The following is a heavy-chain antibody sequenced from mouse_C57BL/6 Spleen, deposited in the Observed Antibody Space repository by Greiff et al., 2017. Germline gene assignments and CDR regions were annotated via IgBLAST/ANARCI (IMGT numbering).Heavy chain of an antibody. CDR2: ISSGSSTI. CDR3: ARREYGNSYYAMDY. V-gene: IGHV5-17*01. J-gene: IGHJ4*01. D-gene: IGHD2-1*01. Sequence: EVMLVESGGGLVKPGGSLKLSCAASGFTFSDYGMHWVRQAPEKGLEWVAYISSGSSTICYADTVKGRFTISRDNAKNTLFLQMTSLRSEDTAMYYCARREYGNSYYAMDYWGQGTSGTVSS. CDR1: GFTFSDYG.